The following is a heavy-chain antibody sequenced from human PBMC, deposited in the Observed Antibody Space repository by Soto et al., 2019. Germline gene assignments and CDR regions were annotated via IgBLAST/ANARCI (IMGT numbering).Heavy chain of an antibody. CDR1: GGSCNSGGYY. D-gene: IGHD2-8*01. J-gene: IGHJ4*02. CDR2: IFYNGGT. CDR3: ARGDHGPRRFYFDT. Sequence: SETLSLTGTVSGGSCNSGGYYWSWLRQPPGKGLEWIGFIFYNGGTSYNPSLGSRVTISADTSKTLFSLNLNFVTAADTAVYYCARGDHGPRRFYFDTWGQGTLVTVSS. V-gene: IGHV4-61*03.